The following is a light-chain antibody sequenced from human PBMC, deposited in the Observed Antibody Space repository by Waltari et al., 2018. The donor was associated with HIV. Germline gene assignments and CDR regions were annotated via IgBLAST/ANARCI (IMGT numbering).Light chain of an antibody. CDR3: QSYDSSMSAWV. V-gene: IGLV1-40*01. CDR1: SSNIGQGYD. J-gene: IGLJ3*02. CDR2: GDS. Sequence: QSVLTQPPSVSGAPGQSVTISCTGTSSNIGQGYDVHWYQQLPGKAPNRLICGDSNRRSGFPDGFSGSKSGTSASLAITGLQAEDEADYYCQSYDSSMSAWVFGGGTRLTVL.